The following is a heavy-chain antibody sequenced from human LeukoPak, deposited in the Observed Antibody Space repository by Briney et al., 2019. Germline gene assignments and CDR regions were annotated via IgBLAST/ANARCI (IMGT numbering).Heavy chain of an antibody. CDR2: ISYDGSNK. D-gene: IGHD5-12*01. V-gene: IGHV3-30*04. CDR1: GFTFSSNA. J-gene: IGHJ6*03. Sequence: GRSLRLSCAASGFTFSSNAMHWVRQAPGKGLEWVAIISYDGSNKYYADSVKGRFTISRDKSKNTLYLQMKSLRAEDTAVYYCAKGGGYEAQYYYYYLDVWGKGTTVTISS. CDR3: AKGGGYEAQYYYYYLDV.